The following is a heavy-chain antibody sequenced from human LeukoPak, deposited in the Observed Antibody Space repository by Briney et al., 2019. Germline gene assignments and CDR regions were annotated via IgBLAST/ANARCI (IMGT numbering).Heavy chain of an antibody. CDR2: ISAYNGNT. CDR3: ARAVTTNYYYYMDV. CDR1: GYTFTSYD. Sequence: ASVKVSCKASGYTFTSYDINWVRQAPGQGLEWMGWISAYNGNTNYAQKLQGRVTMTTDTSTSTAYMELRSLRSDDTAVYYCARAVTTNYYYYMDVWGKGTTVTVSS. V-gene: IGHV1-18*01. J-gene: IGHJ6*03. D-gene: IGHD4-11*01.